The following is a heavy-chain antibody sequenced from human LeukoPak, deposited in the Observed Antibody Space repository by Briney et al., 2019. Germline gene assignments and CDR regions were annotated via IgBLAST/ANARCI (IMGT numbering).Heavy chain of an antibody. Sequence: SETLSLTCTVSGGSISSYYWLWIRQPPGRGLEWIGYIYYSGSTNYNPPLKSRVTISVDTSKNQFSLKLSSVTAADTAVYYCARLILTTYDAFDIWGQGTMVTVSS. CDR2: IYYSGST. V-gene: IGHV4-59*01. D-gene: IGHD3-3*01. J-gene: IGHJ3*02. CDR1: GGSISSYY. CDR3: ARLILTTYDAFDI.